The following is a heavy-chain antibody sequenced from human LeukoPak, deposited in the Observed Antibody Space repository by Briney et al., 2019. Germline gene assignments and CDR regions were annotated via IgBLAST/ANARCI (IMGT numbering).Heavy chain of an antibody. CDR2: IWYDGSNK. CDR1: GFTFSSYG. CDR3: ARYFDWLSPYYYYMDV. J-gene: IGHJ6*03. V-gene: IGHV3-33*01. Sequence: PGRSLRLSCAASGFTFSSYGMHWVRQAPGKGLEWVAVIWYDGSNKYYADSVKGRFTISRDNSKNTLYLQMNSLRAEDTAVYYCARYFDWLSPYYYYMDVWGKGTTVTVSS. D-gene: IGHD3-9*01.